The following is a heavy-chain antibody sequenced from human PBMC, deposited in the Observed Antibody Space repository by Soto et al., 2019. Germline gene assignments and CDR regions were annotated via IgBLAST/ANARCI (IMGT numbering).Heavy chain of an antibody. D-gene: IGHD5-18*01. V-gene: IGHV4-59*08. Sequence: QVQLQESGPGLVKPSETLSLTCTVSGGSIRSYYWSWIRQPPGKGLEWIGYIYYSGNTNYNPSLKSRVTISVDTSKNQFSLKLSSVTAADTAVYYCVRSLYSYGPRMDVWGQGSTVTVSS. CDR1: GGSIRSYY. CDR2: IYYSGNT. J-gene: IGHJ6*02. CDR3: VRSLYSYGPRMDV.